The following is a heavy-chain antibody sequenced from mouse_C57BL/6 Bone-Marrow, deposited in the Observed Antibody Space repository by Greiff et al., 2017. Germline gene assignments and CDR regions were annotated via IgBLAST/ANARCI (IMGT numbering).Heavy chain of an antibody. D-gene: IGHD1-1*01. CDR1: GYTFTSYG. V-gene: IGHV1-81*01. CDR3: ARWGTTVVADY. CDR2: IYPRSGNT. J-gene: IGHJ2*01. Sequence: VMLVESGAELARPGASVKLSCKASGYTFTSYGISWVKQRTGQGLEWIGEIYPRSGNTYYNEKFKGKATLTADKSSSTAYMELRSLTSEDSAVYFYARWGTTVVADYWGQGTTLTVSS.